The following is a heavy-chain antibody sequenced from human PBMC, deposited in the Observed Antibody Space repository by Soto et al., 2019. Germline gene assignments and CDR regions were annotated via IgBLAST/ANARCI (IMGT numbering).Heavy chain of an antibody. J-gene: IGHJ3*01. V-gene: IGHV3-23*01. CDR2: ISGSGGST. CDR1: GFTFSSYA. D-gene: IGHD3-22*01. CDR3: AKGFIYYNSSATQIIDAFDL. Sequence: GGSLRLSCAASGFTFSSYAMSWVRQAPGKGLEWVSAISGSGGSTYYADSVKGRFTISRDNSKNTLYLQMNSLRAEDTAVYYWAKGFIYYNSSATQIIDAFDLWAQGTMVTVSS.